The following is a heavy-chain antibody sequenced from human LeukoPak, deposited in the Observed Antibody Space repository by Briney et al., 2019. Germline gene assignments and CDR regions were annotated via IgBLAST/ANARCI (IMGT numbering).Heavy chain of an antibody. J-gene: IGHJ4*02. Sequence: GESLKISCKGSGYSFTSYWIGWVRQMPGKGLEWMGIIYPGDSDTRYSPSLHGQVTITADKSISTAYLQWSSLKASDTAMYYCARRTPSTAMVTYFDYWGQGTLVTVSS. CDR2: IYPGDSDT. CDR3: ARRTPSTAMVTYFDY. CDR1: GYSFTSYW. V-gene: IGHV5-51*01. D-gene: IGHD5-18*01.